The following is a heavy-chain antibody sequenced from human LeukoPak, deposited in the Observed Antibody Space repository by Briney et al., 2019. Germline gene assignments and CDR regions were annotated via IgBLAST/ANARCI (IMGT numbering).Heavy chain of an antibody. Sequence: SETLSLTCTVSGGSISSGGYYWSRIRQHPGKGLEWIGYIYYSGSTYYNPSLKSRVTISVDTSKNQFSLKLSSVTAADTAVYYCAREIGSGSGFDYWGQGTLVTVSS. CDR2: IYYSGST. CDR3: AREIGSGSGFDY. J-gene: IGHJ4*02. D-gene: IGHD3-10*01. V-gene: IGHV4-31*03. CDR1: GGSISSGGYY.